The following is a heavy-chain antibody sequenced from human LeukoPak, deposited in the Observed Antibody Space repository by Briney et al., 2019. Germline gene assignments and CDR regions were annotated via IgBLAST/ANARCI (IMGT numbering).Heavy chain of an antibody. J-gene: IGHJ4*02. CDR1: GFTFSRYG. V-gene: IGHV3-30*02. CDR2: IRDDGSTR. Sequence: GGSLRLSCAASGFTFSRYGLHWVRQAPGKGLEWVAFIRDDGSTRYYADSVKGRFTVSRDNSKNTLYLQMDSLRTEDTAVYYCAKEGYDSSGYCFDYWGQGTLVTVSS. CDR3: AKEGYDSSGYCFDY. D-gene: IGHD3-22*01.